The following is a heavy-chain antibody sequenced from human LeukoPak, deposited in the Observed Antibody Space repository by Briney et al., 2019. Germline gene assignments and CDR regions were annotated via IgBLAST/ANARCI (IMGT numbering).Heavy chain of an antibody. Sequence: GASVKVSCRASGYIFTSYVMYWVRQAPGQRLGWMGWINPGNGNTKYSQKFQGRVTITRDTSASTAYMELSSLRSEDTAMYYCTRTRGIGYGYDAFDIWGQGTMVTVSS. CDR3: TRTRGIGYGYDAFDI. CDR2: INPGNGNT. CDR1: GYIFTSYV. J-gene: IGHJ3*02. D-gene: IGHD2-2*03. V-gene: IGHV1-3*01.